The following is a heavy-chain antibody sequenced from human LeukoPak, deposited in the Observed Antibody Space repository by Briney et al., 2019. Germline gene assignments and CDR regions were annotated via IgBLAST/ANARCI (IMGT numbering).Heavy chain of an antibody. V-gene: IGHV1-2*06. D-gene: IGHD1-1*01. CDR1: GYNFAGYY. CDR3: ARAGSIASDAFDI. CDR2: INPRDGET. Sequence: ASVKVSCKASGYNFAGYYIHWVRQAPGQGLEWIGRINPRDGETNFAQKFQGRVTMTRDTSISTAYMELRSLRSDDTAVYYCARAGSIASDAFDIWGQGTMVAVSS. J-gene: IGHJ3*02.